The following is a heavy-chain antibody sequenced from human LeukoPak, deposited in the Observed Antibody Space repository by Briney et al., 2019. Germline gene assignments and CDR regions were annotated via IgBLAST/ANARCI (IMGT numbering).Heavy chain of an antibody. D-gene: IGHD6-13*01. CDR3: VRGLHSSSWYDY. CDR1: GGSFSGYY. V-gene: IGHV4-34*01. Sequence: SETLSLTCAVDGGSFSGYYWSWIRQPPGKGLEWIGEINHSGSTNYNPSLKSRVTISVDTSKNQFSLKLSSVTAADTAVYYCVRGLHSSSWYDYWGQGTLVTVSS. CDR2: INHSGST. J-gene: IGHJ4*02.